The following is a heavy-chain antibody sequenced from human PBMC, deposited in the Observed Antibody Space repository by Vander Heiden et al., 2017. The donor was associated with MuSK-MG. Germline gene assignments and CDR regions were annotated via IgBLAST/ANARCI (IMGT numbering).Heavy chain of an antibody. Sequence: EVQLVESGGGLVQPGRSLRLSCAAYGFTVSSNYMSWVRQAPGKGLEWVSVIYSGGSTYYADSVKGRFTISRDNSKNTLYLQMNSLRAEDTAVYYCARGDGIDSSGWYYWGQGTLVTVSS. CDR2: IYSGGST. D-gene: IGHD6-19*01. CDR1: GFTVSSNY. V-gene: IGHV3-66*01. J-gene: IGHJ4*02. CDR3: ARGDGIDSSGWYY.